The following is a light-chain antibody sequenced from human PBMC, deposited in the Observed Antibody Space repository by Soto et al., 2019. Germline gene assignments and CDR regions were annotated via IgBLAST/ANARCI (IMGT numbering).Light chain of an antibody. CDR3: QQYNNWPPLT. CDR1: QSVSSN. V-gene: IGKV3-15*01. CDR2: AAS. J-gene: IGKJ4*01. Sequence: EIVMTQSPATLSVSPGERATLSCRASQSVSSNLAWYQQKPGQAPRLLIYAASTRATGIPARFSGSGSGTEFTLTISSLQSEDFAVYYCQQYNNWPPLTFGGWTKVEIK.